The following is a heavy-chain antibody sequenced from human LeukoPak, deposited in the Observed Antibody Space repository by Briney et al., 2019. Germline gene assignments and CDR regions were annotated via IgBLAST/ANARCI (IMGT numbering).Heavy chain of an antibody. CDR2: ISSSSSYI. V-gene: IGHV3-21*01. Sequence: GGSLRLSCAASGFTFSSYSMNWVRQAPGKGLEWVSSISSSSSYIYYADSVKGRFTISRDNAKNSLNLQMNSLRAEDTAVYYCARASGYTSGWYDDAFDIWGQGTMVTVAS. D-gene: IGHD6-19*01. CDR3: ARASGYTSGWYDDAFDI. CDR1: GFTFSSYS. J-gene: IGHJ3*02.